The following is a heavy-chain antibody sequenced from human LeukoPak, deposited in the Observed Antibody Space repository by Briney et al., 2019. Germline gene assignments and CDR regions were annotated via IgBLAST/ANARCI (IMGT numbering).Heavy chain of an antibody. Sequence: ASVKVSCKASGYTFSDYYRHWVRQAPGQGLEWMGRINPNSGGTNYAQRFQGRVTMTRDTSISTAYMDLNRLSSGDTAVYYCARGLYYYDSSGDYYFDYWGQGTLVTVSS. D-gene: IGHD3-22*01. CDR3: ARGLYYYDSSGDYYFDY. V-gene: IGHV1-2*06. CDR1: GYTFSDYY. CDR2: INPNSGGT. J-gene: IGHJ4*02.